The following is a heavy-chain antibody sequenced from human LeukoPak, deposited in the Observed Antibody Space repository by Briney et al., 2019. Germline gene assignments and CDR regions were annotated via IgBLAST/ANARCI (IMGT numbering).Heavy chain of an antibody. CDR3: AGVEYSSSWSAFDI. CDR1: GGSISSSSYY. CDR2: IYYSGST. J-gene: IGHJ3*02. Sequence: KSSETLSLTCTVSGGSISSSSYYWGWIRQPPGKGLEWIGSIYYSGSTYHNPSLKSRVTISVDTSKNQFSLKLSSVSAADTAVYYCAGVEYSSSWSAFDIWGQGTMLTVSS. D-gene: IGHD6-13*01. V-gene: IGHV4-39*07.